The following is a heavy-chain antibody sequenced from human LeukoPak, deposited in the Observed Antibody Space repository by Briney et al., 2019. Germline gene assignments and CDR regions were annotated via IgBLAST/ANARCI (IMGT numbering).Heavy chain of an antibody. J-gene: IGHJ4*02. CDR2: ISSSSSYI. V-gene: IGHV3-21*01. Sequence: KPGGSLRLSCAASGFTFSSYSMNWVRQAPGKGLEWVSSISSSSSYIYYADSVKGRFTISRDNAKNSLYLQMNSLRAEDTAVYYCARGSMIVVDPYDYWGQGTLVTVSS. CDR1: GFTFSSYS. D-gene: IGHD3-22*01. CDR3: ARGSMIVVDPYDY.